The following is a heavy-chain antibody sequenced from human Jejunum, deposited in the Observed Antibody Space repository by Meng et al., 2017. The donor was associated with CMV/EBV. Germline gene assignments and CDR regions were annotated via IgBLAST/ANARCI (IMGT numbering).Heavy chain of an antibody. J-gene: IGHJ5*02. CDR2: IYYSGTT. Sequence: ISSSNYYWGWIRQPPGKGLEWIGSIYYSGTTDYNPSLKSRVTISVDTSKNQFSLKLSSVTAADTAVYYCAREQTNFYGLGWYNYFDPWGQGTLVTVSS. CDR3: AREQTNFYGLGWYNYFDP. CDR1: ISSSNYY. D-gene: IGHD3-10*01. V-gene: IGHV4-39*07.